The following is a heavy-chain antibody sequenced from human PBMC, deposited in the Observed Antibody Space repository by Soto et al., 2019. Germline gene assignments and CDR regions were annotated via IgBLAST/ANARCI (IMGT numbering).Heavy chain of an antibody. Sequence: PGGSLRLSCAASGFTFSDYYMSWIRQAPGKGLEWVSYISSSSGYTNYADSVKGRFTISRDDAKNSLYLQMNSLRAEDTAVYHCARVGYGVSLGHGFDPWGQGTLVTSPQ. V-gene: IGHV3-11*05. CDR1: GFTFSDYY. CDR3: ARVGYGVSLGHGFDP. D-gene: IGHD3-16*01. J-gene: IGHJ5*02. CDR2: ISSSSGYT.